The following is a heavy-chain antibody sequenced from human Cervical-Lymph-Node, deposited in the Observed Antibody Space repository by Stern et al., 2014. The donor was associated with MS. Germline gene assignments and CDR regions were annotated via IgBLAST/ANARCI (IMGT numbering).Heavy chain of an antibody. V-gene: IGHV1-2*06. CDR3: AREIHPAITFDI. D-gene: IGHD2-21*01. CDR1: GYTFTDYY. CDR2: INPKTGGA. Sequence: VQLVQSGAEMKRPGTSMKVPCKASGYTFTDYYMHWVRQAPGQGLQWMGRINPKTGGANYTEAFQGRVTMARDTSISTGYMVLSSLRSDDTAVYYCAREIHPAITFDIWGQGTVVTVSS. J-gene: IGHJ3*02.